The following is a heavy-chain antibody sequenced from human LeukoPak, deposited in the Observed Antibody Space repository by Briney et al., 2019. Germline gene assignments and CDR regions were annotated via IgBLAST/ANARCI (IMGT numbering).Heavy chain of an antibody. CDR1: GYTFTCYY. Sequence: ASVKVSCKASGYTFTCYYMHWVRQAPGQGLEWMGWINPNSGGTNYAQKFQGRGTMTRNTSISTAYMELSRLRSDDTAVYYCARDPIVGVTGVYFDYWGQGTLVTVSS. CDR2: INPNSGGT. J-gene: IGHJ4*02. CDR3: ARDPIVGVTGVYFDY. D-gene: IGHD1-26*01. V-gene: IGHV1-2*02.